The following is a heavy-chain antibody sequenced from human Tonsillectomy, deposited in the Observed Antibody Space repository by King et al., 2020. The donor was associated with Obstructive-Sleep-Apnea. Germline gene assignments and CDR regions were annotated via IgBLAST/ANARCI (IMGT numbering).Heavy chain of an antibody. D-gene: IGHD4-23*01. Sequence: QLQESGPGLVKPSETLSLTCTVSGGSISSSSYYWGWIRQPPGKGLEWIGSIYYSGSTYYNPSLKSRVTISVDTSKNQFSLKLSSVTAADTAVYYCASRGNSSYYYGMDVWGQGTTVTVS. CDR3: ASRGNSSYYYGMDV. CDR2: IYYSGST. V-gene: IGHV4-39*01. J-gene: IGHJ6*02. CDR1: GGSISSSSYY.